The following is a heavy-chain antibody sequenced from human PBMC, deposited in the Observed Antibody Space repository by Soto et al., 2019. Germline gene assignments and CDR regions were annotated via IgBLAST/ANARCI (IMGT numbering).Heavy chain of an antibody. J-gene: IGHJ3*02. CDR3: ARTDYGHAFDI. CDR2: IDPNSGDT. V-gene: IGHV1-2*02. D-gene: IGHD4-17*01. CDR1: GYTFTAYY. Sequence: ASVKVSCKASGYTFTAYYIHWVRQAPGQGLEWMGWIDPNSGDTHYAQMFQGRVTMTRDTSISSVYMDLSRLTSDDTAVYYCARTDYGHAFDIWGQGTMVTVSS.